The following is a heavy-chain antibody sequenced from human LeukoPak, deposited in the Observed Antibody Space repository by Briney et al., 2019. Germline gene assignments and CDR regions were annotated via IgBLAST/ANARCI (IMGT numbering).Heavy chain of an antibody. CDR2: INPNTGGT. Sequence: ASVNVSCKASGYTFTGYFIHWVRQAPGQGLEWMGWINPNTGGTIYAQKFQGRVTMTRDTSISTAYMDLTRLTSDDTAVYYCARPSLGSGATPSNYWGQGTLVTVSS. CDR3: ARPSLGSGATPSNY. V-gene: IGHV1-2*02. D-gene: IGHD2-15*01. J-gene: IGHJ4*02. CDR1: GYTFTGYF.